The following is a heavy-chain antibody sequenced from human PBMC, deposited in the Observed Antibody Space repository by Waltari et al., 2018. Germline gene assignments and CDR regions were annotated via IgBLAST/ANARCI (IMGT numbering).Heavy chain of an antibody. D-gene: IGHD6-13*01. CDR3: AREGYLRWFDP. Sequence: QVQLQQWGAGLLKPSETLSLTCAVYGGSFSGYYWSWIRQPPGTGLEWIGEINHSGSTNYNPSLKSRVTISVDTSKNQFSLKLSSVTAADTAVYYCAREGYLRWFDPWGQGTLVTVSS. CDR2: INHSGST. J-gene: IGHJ5*02. CDR1: GGSFSGYY. V-gene: IGHV4-34*01.